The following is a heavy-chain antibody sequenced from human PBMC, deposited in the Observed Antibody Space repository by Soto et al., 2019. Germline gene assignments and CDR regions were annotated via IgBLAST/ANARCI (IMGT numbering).Heavy chain of an antibody. CDR3: ARIPPLSPPSRY. V-gene: IGHV3-11*05. CDR1: GFTFSDYY. Sequence: QVQLVESGGGLVKPGGSLRLSCAASGFTFSDYYMSWIRQAPGKGLEWVSYISSSSSYTNYADSVKGRFTISRDNAKNSLYLQMNSLRAEDTAVYYCARIPPLSPPSRYWGQGTLVTVSS. CDR2: ISSSSSYT. J-gene: IGHJ4*02.